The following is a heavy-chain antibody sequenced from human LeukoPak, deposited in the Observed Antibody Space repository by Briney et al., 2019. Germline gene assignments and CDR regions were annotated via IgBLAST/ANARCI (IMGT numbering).Heavy chain of an antibody. J-gene: IGHJ4*02. V-gene: IGHV4-59*01. D-gene: IGHD2-15*01. CDR2: IYYSGST. CDR3: ARDGGYCSGGSCFHFDY. Sequence: SETLSLTCTVSGGSISSYYWSWIRQPPGKGLEWIGYIYYSGSTNYNPSLKSRVTISVDTSKNQFSLKLSSVTAADTAVYYCARDGGYCSGGSCFHFDYWGQGTLVTVSS. CDR1: GGSISSYY.